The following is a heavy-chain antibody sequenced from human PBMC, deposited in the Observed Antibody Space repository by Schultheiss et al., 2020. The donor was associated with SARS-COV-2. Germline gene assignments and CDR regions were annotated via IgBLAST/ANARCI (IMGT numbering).Heavy chain of an antibody. V-gene: IGHV3-9*01. CDR3: AADRAVMTTVTRNFDY. Sequence: GGSLRLSCAASGFTFDDYAMHWVRQAPGKGLEWVSGISWNSGSIGYADSVKGRFTISRDNSKNTLYLQMNSLRAEDTAVYYCAADRAVMTTVTRNFDYWGQGTLVTVSS. CDR2: ISWNSGSI. J-gene: IGHJ4*02. D-gene: IGHD4-17*01. CDR1: GFTFDDYA.